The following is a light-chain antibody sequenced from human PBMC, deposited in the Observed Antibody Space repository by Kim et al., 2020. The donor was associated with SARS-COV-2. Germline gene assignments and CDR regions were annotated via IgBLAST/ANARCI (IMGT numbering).Light chain of an antibody. V-gene: IGKV1-8*01. CDR2: AAS. CDR3: QHYYSYPYT. J-gene: IGKJ2*01. Sequence: SASTGDRVTITCRASQDISSYLAWYQQKPGKAPNLLISAASILQSGVPSRFSGSGSGTDFTLTISRLQSEDFATYYCQHYYSYPYTFGQGTKLEI. CDR1: QDISSY.